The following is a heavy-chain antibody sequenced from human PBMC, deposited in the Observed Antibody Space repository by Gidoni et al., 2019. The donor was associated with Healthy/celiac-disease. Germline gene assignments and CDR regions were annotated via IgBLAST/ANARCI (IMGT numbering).Heavy chain of an antibody. Sequence: CAVYGGSFSGYYWSWIRQPPGKGLEWSGEINHSGSTNYNPSLKSRVTISVDTSKNQFSLKLSAVTAADTAVYYCARDRIVGATFDYWGQGTLVTVSS. J-gene: IGHJ4*02. CDR1: GGSFSGYY. D-gene: IGHD1-26*01. CDR3: ARDRIVGATFDY. CDR2: INHSGST. V-gene: IGHV4-34*01.